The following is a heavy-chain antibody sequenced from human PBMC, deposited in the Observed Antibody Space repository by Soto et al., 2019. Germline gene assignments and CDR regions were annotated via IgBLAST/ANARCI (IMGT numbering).Heavy chain of an antibody. V-gene: IGHV3-21*01. CDR3: ARGSDYYDSSGYHYYFDY. D-gene: IGHD3-22*01. J-gene: IGHJ4*02. CDR2: ISSSSSYI. Sequence: GGSLRLSCAASGFTFSSYSMNWVRQAPGKGLEWVSSISSSSSYIYYADSVKGRFTISRDNAKNSLYLQMNSLRAEDTAVYYCARGSDYYDSSGYHYYFDYWGQGTLVTVSS. CDR1: GFTFSSYS.